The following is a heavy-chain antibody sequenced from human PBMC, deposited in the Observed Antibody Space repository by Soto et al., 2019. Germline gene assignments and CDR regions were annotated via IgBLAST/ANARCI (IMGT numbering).Heavy chain of an antibody. CDR3: ARDPSSMVRGIYYLDY. V-gene: IGHV3-48*04. D-gene: IGHD3-10*01. CDR1: GVTFSSFI. J-gene: IGHJ4*02. CDR2: ISSSGSTI. Sequence: GGSMILSCAAAGVTFSSFIMNLVRQAPGKGLEWVSYISSSGSTIYYADSVKGRFTISRDNAMNLVYLHMNRLRAEDTAVYYCARDPSSMVRGIYYLDYWGQGTPVTVSS.